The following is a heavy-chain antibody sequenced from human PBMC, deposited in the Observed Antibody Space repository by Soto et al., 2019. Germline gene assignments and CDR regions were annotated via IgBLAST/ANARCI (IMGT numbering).Heavy chain of an antibody. CDR3: ARVSSSHNYYDSSGYYSGWFDP. J-gene: IGHJ5*02. V-gene: IGHV1-3*01. CDR2: INAGNGNT. Sequence: KVSCKASGYTFTSYAMHWVRQAPGQRLEWMGWINAGNGNTKYSQKFQGRVTITRDTSAGTAYMELSSLRSEDTAVYYCARVSSSHNYYDSSGYYSGWFDPWGQGTLVTVSS. CDR1: GYTFTSYA. D-gene: IGHD3-22*01.